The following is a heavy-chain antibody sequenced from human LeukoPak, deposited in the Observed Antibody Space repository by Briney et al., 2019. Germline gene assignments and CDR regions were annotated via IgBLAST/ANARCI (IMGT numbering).Heavy chain of an antibody. D-gene: IGHD1-26*01. J-gene: IGHJ5*02. V-gene: IGHV4-34*01. CDR3: ARELGGSYPSGGNWFDP. CDR2: TSHTENT. Sequence: SETLSLTCAVYGGSLSGYYWSWIRQPPGKGLEWIGETSHTENTNYDPSLKSRVTISVDTSKNQFSLKLSSVTAADTAVYYCARELGGSYPSGGNWFDPWGQGTLVTVSS. CDR1: GGSLSGYY.